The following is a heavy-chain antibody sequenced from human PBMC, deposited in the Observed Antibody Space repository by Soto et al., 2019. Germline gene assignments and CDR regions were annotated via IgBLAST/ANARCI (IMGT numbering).Heavy chain of an antibody. CDR3: AREVRVRGFAFDI. CDR2: IYSGGNT. Sequence: GGSLRLSCAVSGFTVSGNYMNWVRQAPGKGLEWVSFIYSGGNTYYADSVKGRFTISRDNSKNMLYLQMNSLRVEDTAVYYCAREVRVRGFAFDIWGQGTMVTVSS. V-gene: IGHV3-66*01. CDR1: GFTVSGNY. D-gene: IGHD3-3*01. J-gene: IGHJ3*02.